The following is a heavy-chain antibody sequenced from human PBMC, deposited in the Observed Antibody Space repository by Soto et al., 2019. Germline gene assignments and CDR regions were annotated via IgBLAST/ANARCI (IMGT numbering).Heavy chain of an antibody. J-gene: IGHJ4*02. CDR3: SKGRRYCSDSNCHRSSDS. Sequence: PGGSLRLSCAASGFKFNNAAMMWVRQAPGKGLEWVSIIGSGGDTYYADSVKGRFTISRDNSENTLFLQMNSLRDEDTAIYYCSKGRRYCSDSNCHRSSDSWGRGALVTVSS. CDR1: GFKFNNAA. CDR2: IIGSGGDT. V-gene: IGHV3-23*01. D-gene: IGHD2-15*01.